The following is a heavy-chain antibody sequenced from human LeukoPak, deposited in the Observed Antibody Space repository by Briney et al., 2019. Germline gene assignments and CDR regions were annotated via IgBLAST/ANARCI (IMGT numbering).Heavy chain of an antibody. CDR1: GFTFSSYG. D-gene: IGHD5-24*01. CDR3: ARDPDGYNYFDY. CDR2: IRYDGSNK. Sequence: GGSLRLSCAASGFTFSSYGMHWVRQAPGKGLEWVAFIRYDGSNKYYADSVKGRFTISRDNSKNMVYLQMNSLRAEDTAVYYCARDPDGYNYFDYWGQGTLVTVSS. V-gene: IGHV3-30*02. J-gene: IGHJ4*02.